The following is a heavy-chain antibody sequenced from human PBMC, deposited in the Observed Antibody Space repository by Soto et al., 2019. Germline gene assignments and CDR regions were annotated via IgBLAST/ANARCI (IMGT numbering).Heavy chain of an antibody. V-gene: IGHV1-3*01. D-gene: IGHD2-15*01. CDR2: INAGNGNT. J-gene: IGHJ4*02. CDR1: GYTFTSYA. CDR3: ARDLVVVAANDY. Sequence: ASVKVSCKASGYTFTSYAMHWVRQAPGQRLEWMGWINAGNGNTKYSQKFQGRVTITRDTSASTAYMELSSLRSEDTAVYYCARDLVVVAANDYWGQGGLVTVS.